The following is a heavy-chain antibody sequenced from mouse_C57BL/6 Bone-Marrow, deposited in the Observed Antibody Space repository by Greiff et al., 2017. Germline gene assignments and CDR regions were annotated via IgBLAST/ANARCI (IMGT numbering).Heavy chain of an antibody. CDR3: ARRGSGRDFDV. Sequence: VQLKQSGPELVKPGASVKISCKASGYTFTDYYMNWVKQSHGQSLEWIGDINPNNGGTSYNQKFKGKATLTVDKPSSTAYMELRSLTSEDSAVYFCARRGSGRDFDVWGTGTTLTVSS. V-gene: IGHV1-26*01. J-gene: IGHJ1*03. CDR2: INPNNGGT. CDR1: GYTFTDYY.